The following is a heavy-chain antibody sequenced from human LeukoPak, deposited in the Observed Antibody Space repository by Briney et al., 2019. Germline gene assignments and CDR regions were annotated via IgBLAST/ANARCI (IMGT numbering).Heavy chain of an antibody. CDR3: ARDPSAHYYDSSGYYYFDY. CDR1: GFTFSIYE. J-gene: IGHJ4*02. Sequence: GGSLRLSCAASGFTFSIYEMNWVRQAPGKGLEWVSYISSSGSTIYYADSVKGRFTISRDNAKNSLYLQMNSLRAEDTAVYYCARDPSAHYYDSSGYYYFDYWGQGTLVTVSS. V-gene: IGHV3-48*03. CDR2: ISSSGSTI. D-gene: IGHD3-22*01.